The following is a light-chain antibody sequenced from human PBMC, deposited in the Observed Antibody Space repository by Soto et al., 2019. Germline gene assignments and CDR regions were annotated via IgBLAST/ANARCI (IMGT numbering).Light chain of an antibody. CDR3: TSYSSSDALV. Sequence: QSVLTQPASVSGSPGQSITISCTGTSSDVGGHNFVSWYQQHPGRAPKLMIYDVRNRPSGFSNRFSGSTSATTASLVISGLPADDDADYYCTSYSSSDALVFGGGTKLTVL. V-gene: IGLV2-14*03. CDR2: DVR. CDR1: SSDVGGHNF. J-gene: IGLJ2*01.